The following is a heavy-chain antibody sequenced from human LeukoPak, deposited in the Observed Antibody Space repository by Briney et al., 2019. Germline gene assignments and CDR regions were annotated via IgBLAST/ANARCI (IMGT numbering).Heavy chain of an antibody. CDR1: GYTFTSYG. D-gene: IGHD3-10*01. J-gene: IGHJ4*02. CDR2: ISAYNGNT. CDR3: ARDGGSLWPRSPLYYFDY. Sequence: ASVKVSCKASGYTFTSYGISWVRQAPGQGLEWMGWISAYNGNTNYAQKLQDRVTMTTDTSTSTAYMELRSLRSDDTAVYYCARDGGSLWPRSPLYYFDYWGQGTLVTVSS. V-gene: IGHV1-18*01.